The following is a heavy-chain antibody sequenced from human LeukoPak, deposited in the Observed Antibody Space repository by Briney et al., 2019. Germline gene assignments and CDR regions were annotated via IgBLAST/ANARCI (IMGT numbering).Heavy chain of an antibody. J-gene: IGHJ4*02. Sequence: ASVTVSCKASGYSFTGYYMHWVRQAPGQGLEWMGWINPNSGGTNYAQKFQGWVNMTRETSISTAYMELSRLRSDDTAVYYCARLGGDFWSGYYFDYWGQGTLVTVSS. D-gene: IGHD3-3*01. V-gene: IGHV1-2*04. CDR2: INPNSGGT. CDR3: ARLGGDFWSGYYFDY. CDR1: GYSFTGYY.